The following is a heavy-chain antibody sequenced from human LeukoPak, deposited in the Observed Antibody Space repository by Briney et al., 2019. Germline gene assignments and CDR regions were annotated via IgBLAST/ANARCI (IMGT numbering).Heavy chain of an antibody. D-gene: IGHD5-24*01. CDR3: VREARESGGFDY. CDR2: IKQDGSEK. J-gene: IGHJ4*02. Sequence: PGGSLRLSCEGSGFTFSNYWMGWVRQAPGKGLQWVANIKQDGSEKNYVDSVKGRFTISRDNAKNSLYLQMNSLRAEDTAVYYCVREARESGGFDYWGQGTLVTVSS. V-gene: IGHV3-7*01. CDR1: GFTFSNYW.